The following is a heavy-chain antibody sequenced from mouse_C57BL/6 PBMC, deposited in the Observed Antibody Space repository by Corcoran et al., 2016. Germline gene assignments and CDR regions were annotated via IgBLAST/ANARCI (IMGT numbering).Heavy chain of an antibody. D-gene: IGHD2-5*01. CDR3: TREGSNYEAWFAY. V-gene: IGHV1-80*01. CDR2: IYPGDGDT. J-gene: IGHJ3*01. CDR1: GYVLSSYW. Sequence: LVKPGASVKISCKASGYVLSSYWMNWVKQRPGKGLEWIGQIYPGDGDTNYNGKFKGKATRTADKSSSTAYMQLSSLTYEDSAVYFCTREGSNYEAWFAYWGQGTLVTVSA.